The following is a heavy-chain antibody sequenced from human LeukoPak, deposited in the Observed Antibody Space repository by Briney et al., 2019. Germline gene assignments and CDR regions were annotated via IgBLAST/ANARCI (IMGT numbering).Heavy chain of an antibody. CDR2: ISSGSGHI. J-gene: IGHJ4*02. V-gene: IGHV3-21*01. Sequence: PGGSLRLSCAASGFNFDSYTMTWVRQAPGKGLGWVSSISSGSGHIYYADSMKGRFTISRDNAKSSLYLQMNSLRAEDTAVYYCARFLTVAVVPQRVDCWGQGTLVTVSS. CDR1: GFNFDSYT. CDR3: ARFLTVAVVPQRVDC. D-gene: IGHD6-19*01.